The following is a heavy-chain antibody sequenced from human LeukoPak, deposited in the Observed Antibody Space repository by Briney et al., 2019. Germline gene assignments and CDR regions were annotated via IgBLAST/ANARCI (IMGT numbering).Heavy chain of an antibody. CDR1: GFTFSSYA. D-gene: IGHD6-19*01. CDR3: AKGIYSSGWSYFDY. Sequence: GGALRLSCAASGFTFSSYAMSWVGQAPGKELEWVSTLSGSGITTYYADSVKGRFTISRDNSKNTLYLQMNSLRAEDTAVYYCAKGIYSSGWSYFDYWGHGTLVTVSS. V-gene: IGHV3-23*01. CDR2: LSGSGITT. J-gene: IGHJ4*01.